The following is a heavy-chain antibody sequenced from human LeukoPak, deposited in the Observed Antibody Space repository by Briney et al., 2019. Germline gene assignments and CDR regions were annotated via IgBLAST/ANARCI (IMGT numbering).Heavy chain of an antibody. V-gene: IGHV4-34*01. J-gene: IGHJ4*02. CDR1: GRSFSGYY. CDR2: INHSGST. D-gene: IGHD3-10*01. Sequence: SETLSLTCAVYGRSFSGYYWSWIRQPPGKGLEWIGEINHSGSTNYNPSLKSRVTISVDTSKNQFSLKLSSVTAADTAVYYCARVLTMVRGVLGQYYFDYWGQGTLVTVSS. CDR3: ARVLTMVRGVLGQYYFDY.